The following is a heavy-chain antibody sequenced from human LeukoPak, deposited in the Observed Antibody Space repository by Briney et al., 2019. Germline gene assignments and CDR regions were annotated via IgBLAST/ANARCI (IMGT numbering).Heavy chain of an antibody. J-gene: IGHJ4*02. V-gene: IGHV1-69*13. D-gene: IGHD4-17*01. CDR1: GGTFSSYA. Sequence: VASVKVSCKASGGTFSSYAISCVRQAPGQGLEWMGGIIPIFGTANYAQKFQGRVTITADESTSTAYMELSSLRSEDTAVYYCARAMTVMNYFDYWGQGTLVTVSS. CDR3: ARAMTVMNYFDY. CDR2: IIPIFGTA.